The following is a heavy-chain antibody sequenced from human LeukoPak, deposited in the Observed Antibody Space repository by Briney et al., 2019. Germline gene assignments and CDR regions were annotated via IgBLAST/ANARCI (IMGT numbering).Heavy chain of an antibody. Sequence: GGSLRLSCAASGFTFSSYSMNWVRQAPGKGLEWVSSISSSSSYIYYADSVKGRFTISRDNAKNSLYLQMNSLRAEDTAVYYCARGEDHYYDSSGPTLGYWGQGTLVTVSS. CDR1: GFTFSSYS. V-gene: IGHV3-21*01. J-gene: IGHJ4*02. CDR3: ARGEDHYYDSSGPTLGY. D-gene: IGHD3-22*01. CDR2: ISSSSSYI.